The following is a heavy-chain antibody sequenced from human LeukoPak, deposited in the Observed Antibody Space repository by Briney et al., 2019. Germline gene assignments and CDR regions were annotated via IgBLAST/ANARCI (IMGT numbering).Heavy chain of an antibody. CDR2: ISGSGGST. Sequence: GGSLRLSCAASGFTFSSYAMSWVRQAPGKGLEWVLAISGSGGSTYSADSVKGRFTISRDNSKNTLYLQMNRLRAEDTAVYYCAKDREGSWFRDYFDYWGQGTLVTVSS. V-gene: IGHV3-23*01. CDR3: AKDREGSWFRDYFDY. CDR1: GFTFSSYA. D-gene: IGHD6-13*01. J-gene: IGHJ4*02.